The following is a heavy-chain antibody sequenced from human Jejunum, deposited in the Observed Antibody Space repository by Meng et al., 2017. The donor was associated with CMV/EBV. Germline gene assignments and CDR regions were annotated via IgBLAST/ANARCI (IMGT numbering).Heavy chain of an antibody. D-gene: IGHD2-15*01. CDR1: FSSHL. V-gene: IGHV3-74*01. CDR2: IDGDGSYT. J-gene: IGHJ4*02. Sequence: FSSHLMHWVRQAPGKGLVWVSRIDGDGSYTNYADSVKGRFTISRDNAKSTLFLEMNSLRVEDTAVYYCARDAAYCDGGGCYSAYYFDYWGQGALVTVSS. CDR3: ARDAAYCDGGGCYSAYYFDY.